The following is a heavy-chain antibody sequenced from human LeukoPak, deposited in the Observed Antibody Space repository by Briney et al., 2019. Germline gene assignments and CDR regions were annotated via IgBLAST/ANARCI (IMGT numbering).Heavy chain of an antibody. CDR3: ARGGGLDV. CDR1: GFTISSYW. Sequence: GGSLRLSCAASGFTISSYWMNWARQAPGKGLVWVASINHNGNVNYYVDSVKGRFTISRDNAKNSLYLQMSNLRAEDTAAYFCARGGGLDVWGQGATVTVSS. CDR2: INHNGNVN. V-gene: IGHV3-7*03. J-gene: IGHJ6*02. D-gene: IGHD3-16*01.